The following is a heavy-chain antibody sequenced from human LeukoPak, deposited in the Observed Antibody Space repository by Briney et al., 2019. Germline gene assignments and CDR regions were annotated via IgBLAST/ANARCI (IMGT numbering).Heavy chain of an antibody. CDR2: ISGDGSVT. J-gene: IGHJ4*02. V-gene: IGHV3-43*02. CDR1: GFAFDDFG. D-gene: IGHD2-21*01. Sequence: GGSLRLSCAASGFAFDDFGMHWVRQAPGKGLEWVSFISGDGSVTYYTDSLKGRFTVSRDNSKNSLYLQMRSLRAENTALYYCGKDGPVISYWGQGTLVTVSS. CDR3: GKDGPVISY.